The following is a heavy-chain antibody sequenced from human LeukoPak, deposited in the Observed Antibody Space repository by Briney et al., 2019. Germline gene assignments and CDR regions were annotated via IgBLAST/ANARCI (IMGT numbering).Heavy chain of an antibody. CDR3: AKAGRQWLVLPDY. CDR2: IKQDGSEK. Sequence: QPGGSLRLSCAASGFTFSSYWMSWVRQAPGKGLEWVANIKQDGSEKYYVDSVKGRFTISRDNSKNSLYLQMNSLRTEDTALYYCAKAGRQWLVLPDYWGQGTLVTVSS. V-gene: IGHV3-7*03. D-gene: IGHD6-19*01. CDR1: GFTFSSYW. J-gene: IGHJ4*02.